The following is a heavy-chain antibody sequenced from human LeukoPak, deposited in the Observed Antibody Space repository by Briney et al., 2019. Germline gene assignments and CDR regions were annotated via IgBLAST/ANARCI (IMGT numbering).Heavy chain of an antibody. V-gene: IGHV3-7*05. J-gene: IGHJ1*01. CDR1: GFTFSNYW. CDR3: ARDPSRGYYYDSSGYYPEYFQH. CDR2: IKQDGIEK. Sequence: GGSLRLSCAASGFTFSNYWMTWVRQAPGKGLEWVANIKQDGIEKYYVDSVKGRFTISRDNAKNSLFLQMDSLSAEDTAVYYCARDPSRGYYYDSSGYYPEYFQHWGQGTLVTVSS. D-gene: IGHD3-22*01.